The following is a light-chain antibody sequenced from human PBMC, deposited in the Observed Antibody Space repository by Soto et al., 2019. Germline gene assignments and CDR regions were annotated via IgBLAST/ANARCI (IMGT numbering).Light chain of an antibody. CDR3: QQSYGTPIT. CDR2: VAS. V-gene: IGKV1-39*01. Sequence: IRMTQSPSSFSASTGDRVTITCRASQGISRYLNWYQQKPGKAPNLLIYVASSLQSEVPSRFSGSGSGTDFTLTITSLQPEDFATYYCQQSYGTPITFGQGTRLEIK. J-gene: IGKJ5*01. CDR1: QGISRY.